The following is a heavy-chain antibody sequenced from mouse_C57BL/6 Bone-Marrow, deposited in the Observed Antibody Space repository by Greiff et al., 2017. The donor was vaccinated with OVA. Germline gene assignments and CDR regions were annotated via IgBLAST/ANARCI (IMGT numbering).Heavy chain of an antibody. CDR2: INPNNGGT. CDR3: ARGQLRLPFDY. J-gene: IGHJ2*01. Sequence: EVQLQQSGPELVKPGASVKIPCKASGYTFTDYNMDWVKQSHGKSLEWIGDINPNNGGTSYNQKFKGKATLTVDKSSSTADMELRSLTSEDTAVYYCARGQLRLPFDYWGQGTTLTVSS. V-gene: IGHV1-18*01. CDR1: GYTFTDYN. D-gene: IGHD3-2*02.